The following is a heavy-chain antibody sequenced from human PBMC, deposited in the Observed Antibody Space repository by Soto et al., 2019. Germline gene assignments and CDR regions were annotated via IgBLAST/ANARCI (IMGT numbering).Heavy chain of an antibody. CDR2: IVVGSGNT. CDR3: AAGFSAPITMIVVPPVG. V-gene: IGHV1-58*01. D-gene: IGHD3-22*01. Sequence: RASVKVSCKASGFTFTSSAVQWVRQARGQRLEWIGWIVVGSGNTNYAQKFQERVTITRDMSTSTAYMELSSLRSEDTAVYYCAAGFSAPITMIVVPPVGWGQGTMVTVSS. CDR1: GFTFTSSA. J-gene: IGHJ3*01.